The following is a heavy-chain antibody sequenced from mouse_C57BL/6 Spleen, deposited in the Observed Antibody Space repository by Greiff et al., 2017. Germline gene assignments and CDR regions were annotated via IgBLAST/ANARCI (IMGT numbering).Heavy chain of an antibody. CDR3: ARDRGWLPFAY. CDR1: GYSITSGYY. V-gene: IGHV3-6*01. Sequence: EVKLVESGPGLVKPSQSLSLTCSVTGYSITSGYYWNWIRQFPGNKLEWMGYISYDGSNNYNPSLKNRISITRDTSKNQFFLKLNSVTTEDTATYYCARDRGWLPFAYWGQGTLVTVSA. CDR2: ISYDGSN. J-gene: IGHJ3*01. D-gene: IGHD2-3*01.